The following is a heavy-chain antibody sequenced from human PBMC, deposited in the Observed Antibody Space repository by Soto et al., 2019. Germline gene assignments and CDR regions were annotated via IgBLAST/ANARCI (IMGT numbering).Heavy chain of an antibody. CDR3: ATVPGSGYDWSAPRSYSGIAV. CDR1: GYTLTELS. V-gene: IGHV1-24*01. J-gene: IGHJ6*02. D-gene: IGHD5-12*01. Sequence: GASVKVSCKVSGYTLTELSMNWVRQAPGKGLEWMGGFDPEDGATIYAQKFQGRVTMTEDTSTDTAYMELSSLRSEDTAVYYCATVPGSGYDWSAPRSYSGIAVWGQGTTVTVSS. CDR2: FDPEDGAT.